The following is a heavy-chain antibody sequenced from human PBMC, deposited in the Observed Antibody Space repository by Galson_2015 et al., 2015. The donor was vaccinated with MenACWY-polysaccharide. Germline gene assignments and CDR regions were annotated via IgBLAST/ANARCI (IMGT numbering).Heavy chain of an antibody. D-gene: IGHD1-26*01. J-gene: IGHJ4*02. Sequence: VSAISSGSDTAYYTDSVKGRFTISRDNSKDTVHLQMDSLRAEDTAVYYCVKGGWADNWGQGTLVTVSS. CDR3: VKGGWADN. CDR2: ISSGSDTA. V-gene: IGHV3-23*01.